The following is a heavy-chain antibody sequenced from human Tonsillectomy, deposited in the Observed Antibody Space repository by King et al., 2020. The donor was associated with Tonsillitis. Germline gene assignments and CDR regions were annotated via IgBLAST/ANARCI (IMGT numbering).Heavy chain of an antibody. CDR2: SYYSGST. D-gene: IGHD3-10*01. CDR3: ASLSITMIRGVPDY. J-gene: IGHJ4*02. CDR1: GGSISSGDYY. V-gene: IGHV4-30-4*01. Sequence: QLQESGPGLVKPSQTLSLTCTVSGGSISSGDYYWTWIRQPPGKGLEWIGYSYYSGSTYYNPPLKSRVTQSMDTSKNQFFLKLSSVTAADTAVYYCASLSITMIRGVPDYWGQGTLVTVSS.